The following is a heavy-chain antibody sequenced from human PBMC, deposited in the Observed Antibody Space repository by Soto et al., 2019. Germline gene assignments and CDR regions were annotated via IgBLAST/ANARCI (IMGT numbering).Heavy chain of an antibody. D-gene: IGHD2-15*01. CDR2: IFHTGST. V-gene: IGHV4-31*03. CDR1: GGSVSSGGSY. Sequence: QVQLQESGPGLVRPSQTLSLTCTVSGGSVSSGGSYWSWIRQHPGKGLEWLGHIFHTGSTYYNPSLMSRITISIDTFKNQFSLKLTSVTAADTAVYYCARDRFCSCGSCYLDGPWGQGTLVTVSS. J-gene: IGHJ5*02. CDR3: ARDRFCSCGSCYLDGP.